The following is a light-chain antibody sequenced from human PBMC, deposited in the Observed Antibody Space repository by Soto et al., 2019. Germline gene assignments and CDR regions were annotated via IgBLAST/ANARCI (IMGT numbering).Light chain of an antibody. Sequence: DIQMTQSPSSLSASVGDRVTITCRASQGVSAYLLWYQQRQGRAPHLLIYDSSTLEPGVPSRFRGSGSGTEFTLTINGLQPDDFGTYYCQQYDGYSPQTFGQGTKVEIK. CDR1: QGVSAY. CDR2: DSS. J-gene: IGKJ1*01. V-gene: IGKV1-5*01. CDR3: QQYDGYSPQT.